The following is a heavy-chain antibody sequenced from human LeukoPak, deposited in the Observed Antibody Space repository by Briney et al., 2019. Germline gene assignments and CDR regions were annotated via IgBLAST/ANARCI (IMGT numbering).Heavy chain of an antibody. CDR3: ARHSSSTSPDRY. CDR1: GGSISSSNYY. V-gene: IGHV4-39*01. Sequence: SETLSLTRTVSGGSISSSNYYWGWIRQPPGKGLEWIGSIYYSGSTYYNPSLKSRVTISVDTSKNQFSLKLSSVTAADTAVYYCARHSSSTSPDRYWGQGTLVTVSS. D-gene: IGHD2-2*01. CDR2: IYYSGST. J-gene: IGHJ4*02.